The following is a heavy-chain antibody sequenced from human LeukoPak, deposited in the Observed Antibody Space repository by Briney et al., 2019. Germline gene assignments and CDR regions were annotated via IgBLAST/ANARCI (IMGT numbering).Heavy chain of an antibody. D-gene: IGHD2-8*01. CDR1: GASIGNYY. J-gene: IGHJ5*01. CDR3: ACINTWFDS. Sequence: SETLSLICTVSGASIGNYYWSWIRQPPGKGREWIGYINGRGSTNYNPSLKSRVTMSADASKNQFSLKLSSVTAADTAVYYCACINTWFDSWGQGTLVTVSS. V-gene: IGHV4-59*01. CDR2: INGRGST.